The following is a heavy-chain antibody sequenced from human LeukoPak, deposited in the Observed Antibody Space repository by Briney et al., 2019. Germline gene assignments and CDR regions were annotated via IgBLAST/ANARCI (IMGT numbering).Heavy chain of an antibody. CDR2: IYTSGST. CDR1: GGSISSGSYY. J-gene: IGHJ4*02. V-gene: IGHV4-61*02. D-gene: IGHD5-18*01. CDR3: ARVHPAMAYFDY. Sequence: SETLSLTCTVSGGSISSGSYYWSWIRQPAGKGLEWIGRIYTSGSTNYNPSLKSRVTMSVDTSKNQFSLKLSSVTAADTAVYYCARVHPAMAYFDYWGQGTLVTVSS.